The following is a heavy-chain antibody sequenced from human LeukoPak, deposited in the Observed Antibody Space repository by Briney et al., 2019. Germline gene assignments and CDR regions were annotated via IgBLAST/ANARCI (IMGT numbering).Heavy chain of an antibody. CDR2: IWYDGSNK. J-gene: IGHJ4*02. Sequence: GESLKISCAASGFTFSSYGMHWVRQAPGKGLEWVAVIWYDGSNKYYADSVKGRFTISRDNSKNTLNLQMNSLRAEDTAVYYCARPPSTSAWSNSVDDWGQGTLVTVSS. D-gene: IGHD6-19*01. CDR1: GFTFSSYG. CDR3: ARPPSTSAWSNSVDD. V-gene: IGHV3-33*01.